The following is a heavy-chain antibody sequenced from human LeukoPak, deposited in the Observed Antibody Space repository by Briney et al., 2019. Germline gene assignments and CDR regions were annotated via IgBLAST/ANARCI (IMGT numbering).Heavy chain of an antibody. CDR3: ASARWGDYFDY. Sequence: TLSLTCTVSGGSISSGNYYWSWIRQHPGKGLEWSGYIYYSGSTDYNPSLKSRVSISVDTSKNQFSLNLSAVTAADTAVYYCASARWGDYFDYWGQGTLVSVSS. V-gene: IGHV4-31*03. CDR2: IYYSGST. D-gene: IGHD3-10*01. CDR1: GGSISSGNYY. J-gene: IGHJ4*02.